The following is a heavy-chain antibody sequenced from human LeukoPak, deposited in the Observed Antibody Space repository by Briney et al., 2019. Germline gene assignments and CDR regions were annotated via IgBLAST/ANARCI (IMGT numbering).Heavy chain of an antibody. D-gene: IGHD6-6*01. V-gene: IGHV4-34*01. CDR1: GGSFSGYY. CDR2: INHSGST. J-gene: IGHJ4*02. Sequence: SETLSLTCAVYGGSFSGYYWSWIRQPPGKGLEWIGEINHSGSTNYNPSLKSRVTISVDTSKNQFSLKLSSVTAADTAVYNCARGSIAARRAAAFDYWGQGTLVTVSS. CDR3: ARGSIAARRAAAFDY.